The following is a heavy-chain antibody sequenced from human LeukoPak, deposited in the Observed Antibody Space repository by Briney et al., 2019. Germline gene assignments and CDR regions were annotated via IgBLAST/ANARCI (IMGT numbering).Heavy chain of an antibody. Sequence: GGSLRLSCAPSGFTFSSYDMSWVRQAPGKGLEWVSTISGTGDGTYYADSVKGRFTVSRDNPKNSLFLQMNSLRVDDTAVYYCARDVEGSLDYWGQGTLVTVSS. CDR1: GFTFSSYD. CDR2: ISGTGDGT. V-gene: IGHV3-23*01. CDR3: ARDVEGSLDY. J-gene: IGHJ4*02. D-gene: IGHD3-10*01.